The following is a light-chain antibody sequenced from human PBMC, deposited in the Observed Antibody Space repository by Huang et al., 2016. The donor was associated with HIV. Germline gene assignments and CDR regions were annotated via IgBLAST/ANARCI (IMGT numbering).Light chain of an antibody. V-gene: IGKV3-15*01. J-gene: IGKJ4*01. CDR3: QQYNNWPLT. CDR1: QSIGRN. CDR2: GAS. Sequence: EIVMTQSPATLSVSPGKRGTISCRASQSIGRNLAWYQQKPGQTPRLLISGASTRAADIPVQFSGSGSGTDFALNISSLQSEDFAVYYCQQYNNWPLTFGGGTKVEIK.